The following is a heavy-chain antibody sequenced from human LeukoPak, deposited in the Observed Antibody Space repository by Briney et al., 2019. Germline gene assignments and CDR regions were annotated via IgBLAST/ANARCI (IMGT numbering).Heavy chain of an antibody. CDR3: ARDPGRSVVVTADYFDY. D-gene: IGHD2-21*02. CDR2: TSSSSSYI. J-gene: IGHJ4*02. CDR1: GFTFSSYS. Sequence: GGSLRLSCAASGFTFSSYSMTWVRQAPGKGLEWVSSTSSSSSYIYYADSVKGRFTISRDNAKNSLYLQMNSLRAEDTAVYYCARDPGRSVVVTADYFDYWGQGTLVTVSS. V-gene: IGHV3-21*01.